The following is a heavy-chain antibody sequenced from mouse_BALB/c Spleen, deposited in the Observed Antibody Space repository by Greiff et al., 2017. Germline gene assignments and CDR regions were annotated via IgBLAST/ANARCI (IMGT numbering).Heavy chain of an antibody. CDR3: ARYGGYDVFAY. CDR2: ISSGGGNT. Sequence: EVKLMESGGGLVKPGGSLKLSCAASGFTFSSYTMSWVRQTPEKRLEWVATISSGGGNTYYPDSVKGRFTISRDNAKNNLYLQMSSLRSEDTALYYCARYGGYDVFAYWGQGTLVTVSA. V-gene: IGHV5-9*03. D-gene: IGHD2-2*01. CDR1: GFTFSSYT. J-gene: IGHJ3*01.